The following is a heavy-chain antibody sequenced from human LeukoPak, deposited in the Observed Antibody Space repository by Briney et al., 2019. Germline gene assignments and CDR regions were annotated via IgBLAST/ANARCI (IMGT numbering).Heavy chain of an antibody. V-gene: IGHV1-2*02. CDR1: GYTFTGYF. D-gene: IGHD3-10*01. CDR3: ATGDGSGSYSHFDY. J-gene: IGHJ4*02. Sequence: ASVKVSCKTSGYTFTGYFIHWVRQAPGQGLEWMGWINPNSGGTKYAQKFQGRVTMTEDTSTDTAYMELSSLRSEDTAVYYCATGDGSGSYSHFDYWGQGTLVTVSS. CDR2: INPNSGGT.